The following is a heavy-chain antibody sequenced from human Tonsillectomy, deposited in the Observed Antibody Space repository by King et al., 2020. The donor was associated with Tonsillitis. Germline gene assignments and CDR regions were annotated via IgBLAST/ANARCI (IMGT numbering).Heavy chain of an antibody. V-gene: IGHV3-73*01. CDR3: TRLDSYPAVAAFDI. D-gene: IGHD6-19*01. J-gene: IGHJ3*02. CDR2: ILSKGNSYAT. CDR1: GFTFSGSN. Sequence: VQLVESGGGLVQPGGSLKLSCAASGFTFSGSNIHWVRQASGKGLEWVGRILSKGNSYATVYAASVKGRFTISRDDSKNMVYLQMNSLKTEATAVYYCTRLDSYPAVAAFDIWGQGTMVTVSS.